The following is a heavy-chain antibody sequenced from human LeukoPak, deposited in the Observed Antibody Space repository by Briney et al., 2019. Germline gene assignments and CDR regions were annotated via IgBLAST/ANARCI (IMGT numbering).Heavy chain of an antibody. Sequence: ASVKVSCKASGGTFITYTINWVRQAPGQGLEWMGGIIPIFGTANYAQKFQGRVTVTTDDSTSTAFMELSSLRSEDTAVYYCARVRGPYYYDSFGSGWFDPWGQGTLVTVSS. D-gene: IGHD3-22*01. CDR3: ARVRGPYYYDSFGSGWFDP. J-gene: IGHJ5*02. V-gene: IGHV1-69*05. CDR1: GGTFITYT. CDR2: IIPIFGTA.